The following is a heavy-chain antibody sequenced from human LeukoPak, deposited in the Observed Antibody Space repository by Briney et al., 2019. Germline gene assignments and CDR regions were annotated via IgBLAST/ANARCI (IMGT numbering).Heavy chain of an antibody. CDR1: GGSISSYY. D-gene: IGHD6-13*01. CDR2: IYYSGST. J-gene: IGHJ3*02. CDR3: ARGRAAGAFDI. Sequence: PSETLSLTCTVSGGSISSYYWSWIRQPPGKGLEWIGYIYYSGSTNYNPSLKSRVTISVDTSKNQFSLKLSSVTAADTAVYYCARGRAAGAFDIWGQGTMVTVSS. V-gene: IGHV4-59*01.